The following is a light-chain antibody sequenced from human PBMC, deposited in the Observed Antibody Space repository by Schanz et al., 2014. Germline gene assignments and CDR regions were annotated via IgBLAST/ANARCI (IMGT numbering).Light chain of an antibody. CDR1: QSVSSK. CDR2: GAS. J-gene: IGKJ1*01. V-gene: IGKV3-15*01. CDR3: QQYNNWPWT. Sequence: EIVLTQSPGTLSLSPGERATLSCRASQSVSSKLAWYQQKPGQAPRLLIYGASTRATGIPARFSGSGSGTEFTLTISSLQSEDFAVYYCQQYNNWPWTFGQGTKVDSK.